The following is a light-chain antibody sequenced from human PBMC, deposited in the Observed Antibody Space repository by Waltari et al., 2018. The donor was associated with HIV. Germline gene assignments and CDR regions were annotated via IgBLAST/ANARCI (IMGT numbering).Light chain of an antibody. J-gene: IGLJ2*01. Sequence: QSALTQPASVSGSPGQSITISCTGTSSDVGSYNLVSWYQQHPGKAPKLMIDEVSKRPSGVSNRFSGSKSGNTASLTISVLQAEDEADYYCCSYAGSSTLFGGGTKLTVL. CDR3: CSYAGSSTL. V-gene: IGLV2-23*02. CDR2: EVS. CDR1: SSDVGSYNL.